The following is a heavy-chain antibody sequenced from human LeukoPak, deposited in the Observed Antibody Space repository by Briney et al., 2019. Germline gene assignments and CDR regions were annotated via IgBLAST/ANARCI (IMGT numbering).Heavy chain of an antibody. D-gene: IGHD3-22*01. CDR2: IIPIFGTA. CDR3: AKVLHYYDDNTSPGY. J-gene: IGHJ4*02. Sequence: SVKVSCKASGGTFSSYAISWVRQAPGQGLEWMGGIIPIFGTANYAQKFQGRVTITADESTSTAYMELSSLRSEDTAVYYCAKVLHYYDDNTSPGYWGRGTLVTVSS. V-gene: IGHV1-69*13. CDR1: GGTFSSYA.